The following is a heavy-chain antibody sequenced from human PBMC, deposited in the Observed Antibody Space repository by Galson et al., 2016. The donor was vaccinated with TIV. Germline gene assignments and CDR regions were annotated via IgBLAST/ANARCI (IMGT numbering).Heavy chain of an antibody. Sequence: SLRLSCAASGFSFRSYWISWVRQAPGKRLQWVANIKEDGSEIYYVDSVKGRFTISRDNAKNSLYLQMSSLRAEDTAMCYCSRDLTTGNPGYDYWGQGTLVTVSS. CDR2: IKEDGSEI. D-gene: IGHD1-1*01. V-gene: IGHV3-7*01. CDR3: SRDLTTGNPGYDY. CDR1: GFSFRSYW. J-gene: IGHJ4*02.